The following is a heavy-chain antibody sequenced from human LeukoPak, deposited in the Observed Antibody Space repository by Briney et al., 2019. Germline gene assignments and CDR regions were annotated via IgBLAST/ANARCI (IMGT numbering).Heavy chain of an antibody. J-gene: IGHJ1*01. CDR3: ARSAYFAEYFHH. V-gene: IGHV6-1*01. CDR1: GDSVSDNIAT. Sequence: SQTLSLTCAISGDSVSDNIATWNWIRQSPSRGLEWLGRTYYRSKWNYDYAPSVKSRITINPDTSKNQFSLQLNSVSPDDSAVYYCARSAYFAEYFHHWGQGTLVTVPS. CDR2: TYYRSKWNY. D-gene: IGHD2-8*01.